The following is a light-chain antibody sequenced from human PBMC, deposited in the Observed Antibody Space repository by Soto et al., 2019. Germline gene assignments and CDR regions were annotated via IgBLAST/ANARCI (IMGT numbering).Light chain of an antibody. J-gene: IGKJ1*01. Sequence: EIVITQSLAPLSVVPGERAPLSCTARQRVSSNLAWYQHKPGQALRLLTYGAYTRATGITARFSGSGSGTEFTLTISSLQPEDFAVYYCQPYYNWPRTFGQGTKVEIK. CDR1: QRVSSN. CDR2: GAY. CDR3: QPYYNWPRT. V-gene: IGKV3-15*01.